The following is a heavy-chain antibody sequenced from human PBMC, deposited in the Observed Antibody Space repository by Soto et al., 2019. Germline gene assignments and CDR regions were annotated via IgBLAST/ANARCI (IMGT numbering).Heavy chain of an antibody. CDR3: ARDGTAAGNNYYYNGLDV. CDR1: WFTVSSNY. J-gene: IGHJ6*02. V-gene: IGHV3-53*01. D-gene: IGHD6-13*01. CDR2: IYTSGNT. Sequence: GGSLRLSCAASWFTVSSNYMSWVRQAPGKGLEWVSVIYTSGNTYYADSVKGRFTVSRDNSKNTLFFQMNSLRAEDTAVYYCARDGTAAGNNYYYNGLDVWGQGTTVTVSS.